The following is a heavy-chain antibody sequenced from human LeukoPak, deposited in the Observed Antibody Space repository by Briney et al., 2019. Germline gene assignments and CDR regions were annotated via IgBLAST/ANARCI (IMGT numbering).Heavy chain of an antibody. D-gene: IGHD2-21*01. CDR1: GFTVSSNY. CDR3: ARGDHIGKNWFDP. V-gene: IGHV3-53*01. CDR2: IYSGGST. Sequence: GGSLRLSCAASGFTVSSNYMSWVRQAPGKGLEWVSVIYSGGSTYYADSVKGRFTISRDNSKNTLYLQMNSLRAEDTAVYYCARGDHIGKNWFDPWGQGTLVTVSS. J-gene: IGHJ5*02.